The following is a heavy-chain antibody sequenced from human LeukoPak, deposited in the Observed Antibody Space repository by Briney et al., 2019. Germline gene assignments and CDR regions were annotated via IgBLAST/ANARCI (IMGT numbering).Heavy chain of an antibody. CDR3: AGDYGDYSVYFDY. J-gene: IGHJ4*02. Sequence: SETLSLTCTVSGGSISSYYWSWIRQPPGKGLEWIGYIYYSRSTNYNPSLKSRVTISVDTSKNQFSLKLSSVTAADTAVYYCAGDYGDYSVYFDYWGQGTLVTVSS. D-gene: IGHD4-17*01. CDR2: IYYSRST. CDR1: GGSISSYY. V-gene: IGHV4-59*08.